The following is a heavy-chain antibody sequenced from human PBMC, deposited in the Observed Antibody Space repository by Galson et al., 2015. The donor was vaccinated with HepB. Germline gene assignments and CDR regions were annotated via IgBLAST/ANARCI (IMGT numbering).Heavy chain of an antibody. D-gene: IGHD3-10*01. CDR1: GFTFSSYS. Sequence: SLRLSCAASGFTFSSYSMNWVRQAPGKGLEWVSSISSRSNYIYYADSVKGPFTISRDNAKNSVYLQMSSLRAEDTAVYYCGVKDSGYWGQGTLVTVSS. CDR3: GVKDSGY. CDR2: ISSRSNYI. V-gene: IGHV3-21*01. J-gene: IGHJ4*02.